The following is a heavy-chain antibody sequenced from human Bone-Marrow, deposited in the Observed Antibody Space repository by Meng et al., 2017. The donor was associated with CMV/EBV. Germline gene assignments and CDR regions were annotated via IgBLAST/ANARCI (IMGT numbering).Heavy chain of an antibody. CDR1: GYSFTSYW. V-gene: IGHV5-51*01. Sequence: GESLKISCKGSGYSFTSYWIGWVRQMPGKGLEWKGIIYPGDSDTRYSPSFQGQVTISADKSISTAYLQWSSLKASDTAMYYCARVGVVVPAARGSFDYWGQGTLVTVSS. J-gene: IGHJ4*02. CDR2: IYPGDSDT. CDR3: ARVGVVVPAARGSFDY. D-gene: IGHD2-2*01.